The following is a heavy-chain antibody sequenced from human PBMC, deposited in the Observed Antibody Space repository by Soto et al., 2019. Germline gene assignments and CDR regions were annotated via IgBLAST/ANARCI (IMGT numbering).Heavy chain of an antibody. D-gene: IGHD2-8*01. CDR2: ISGSGGST. V-gene: IGHV3-23*01. J-gene: IGHJ4*02. CDR1: GFTFSSYA. CDR3: AKDRGVLMVYAN. Sequence: GSLRLSCAAAGFTFSSYAMSWVRQAPGKGLEWVSAISGSGGSTYYADSVKGRFTISRDNSKNTLYLQMNSLRAEDTAVYYCAKDRGVLMVYANWGQGTLVTVSS.